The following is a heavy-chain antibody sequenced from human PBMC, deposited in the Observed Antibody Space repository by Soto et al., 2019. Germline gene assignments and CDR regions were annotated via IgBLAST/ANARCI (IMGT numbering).Heavy chain of an antibody. CDR3: ARGGPSIVGAPDLDY. V-gene: IGHV3-30-3*01. Sequence: SLRLSCAASGFTFSSYAMHWVRQAPGKGLEWVAVISYDGSNKYYADSVKGRFTISRDNSKNTLYLQMNSLRAEDTAVYYCARGGPSIVGAPDLDYWGQGTLVTVSS. CDR1: GFTFSSYA. J-gene: IGHJ4*02. CDR2: ISYDGSNK. D-gene: IGHD1-26*01.